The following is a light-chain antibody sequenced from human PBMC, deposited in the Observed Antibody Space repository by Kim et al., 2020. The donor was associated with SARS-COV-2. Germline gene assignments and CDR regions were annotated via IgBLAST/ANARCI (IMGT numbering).Light chain of an antibody. J-gene: IGKJ1*01. V-gene: IGKV3-11*01. CDR2: DAS. Sequence: LPPGETASPAGPVSVCAGNTLAGYQQNVAQAPRSLTFDASARAIGSPARFSGSGAGTAFLLTTSSLELDDFAVYYCQQLISSPRTFGHGTKVDIK. CDR3: QQLISSPRT. CDR1: VCAGNT.